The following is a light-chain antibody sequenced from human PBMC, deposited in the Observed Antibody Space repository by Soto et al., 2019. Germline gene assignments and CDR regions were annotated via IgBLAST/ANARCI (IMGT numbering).Light chain of an antibody. J-gene: IGKJ4*01. CDR3: QQSYSSPLT. CDR1: QNIKKF. Sequence: HMTQSPSSLSASVGDRVTITCRASQNIKKFLNWYQQRPGKAPSALIHATSTLQNGVSSRFSGSGSDTDFTLTITSLQPEDFATYFCQQSYSSPLTFGGGTKVE. CDR2: ATS. V-gene: IGKV1-39*01.